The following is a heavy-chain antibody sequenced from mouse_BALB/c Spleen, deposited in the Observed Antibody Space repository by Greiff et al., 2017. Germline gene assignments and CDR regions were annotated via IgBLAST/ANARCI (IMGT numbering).Heavy chain of an antibody. D-gene: IGHD2-3*01. CDR2: ISSNGGST. CDR1: GFTFSSYA. J-gene: IGHJ2*01. Sequence: VQVVESGGGLVKPGGSLKLSCAASGFTFSSYAMSWVRQTPEKRLEWVASISSNGGSTYYPDSVKGRFTISRDNAKNTLYLQMSSLKSEDTAMYYCARRYDFYYWGQGTTLTVSS. V-gene: IGHV5-6-3*01. CDR3: ARRYDFYY.